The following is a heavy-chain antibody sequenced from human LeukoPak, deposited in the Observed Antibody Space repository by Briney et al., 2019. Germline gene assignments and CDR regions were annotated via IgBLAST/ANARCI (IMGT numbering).Heavy chain of an antibody. CDR1: GFTFSAYA. J-gene: IGHJ4*02. D-gene: IGHD6-13*01. CDR2: IGSDNKP. Sequence: GGSLRLSCEASGFTFSAYAMTWVRQAPGQGLEWVSSIGSDNKPHYSESVKGRFAISRDNSKSMLFLQLNSLRAEDTAVYYCARGEYSSSWYGDYWGQGTLVTVSS. CDR3: ARGEYSSSWYGDY. V-gene: IGHV3-23*05.